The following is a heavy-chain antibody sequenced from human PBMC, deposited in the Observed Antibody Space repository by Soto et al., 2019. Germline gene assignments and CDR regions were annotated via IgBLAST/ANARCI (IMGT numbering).Heavy chain of an antibody. Sequence: KPSETLSLTCTVSGGSISNFYWSWIRQPPGKGLEWIGYIYYSGNTNYNPSLKSRVSISVDTSKNQFSLKLTSVTAADTAVYYCARATMVVTRSYFDYSGQGTPGTVSA. CDR1: GGSISNFY. D-gene: IGHD2-15*01. J-gene: IGHJ4*02. CDR2: IYYSGNT. CDR3: ARATMVVTRSYFDY. V-gene: IGHV4-59*01.